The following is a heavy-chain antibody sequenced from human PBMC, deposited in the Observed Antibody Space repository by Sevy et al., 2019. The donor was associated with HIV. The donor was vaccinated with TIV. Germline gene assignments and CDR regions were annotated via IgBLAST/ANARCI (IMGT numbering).Heavy chain of an antibody. CDR2: ISSSSSTI. J-gene: IGHJ6*02. D-gene: IGHD6-6*01. V-gene: IGHV3-48*01. CDR3: GRDLGEQLVRNYYYGMDV. Sequence: GGSLRLSCAASGFTFSSYSMNWVRQAPGKGLEWVSYISSSSSTIYYADSVKGRFTISRDNAKNSLYLQMNSLRAEDTAVYYGGRDLGEQLVRNYYYGMDVWGQGTTVTVSS. CDR1: GFTFSSYS.